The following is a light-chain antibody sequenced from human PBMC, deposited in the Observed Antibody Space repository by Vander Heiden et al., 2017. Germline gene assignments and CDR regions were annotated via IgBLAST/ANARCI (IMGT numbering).Light chain of an antibody. CDR1: NIGTKS. CDR3: QVWDSSSDHVL. V-gene: IGLV3-21*02. J-gene: IGLJ2*01. Sequence: VLTQSPSVSVTPGQTARITCGVNNIGTKSVHWYQQKPGQAPVLVVHDNSDRPSGIPERFSGSNSGNTATLTISRVEAGDEADYFCQVWDSSSDHVLFGGGTKVTVL. CDR2: DNS.